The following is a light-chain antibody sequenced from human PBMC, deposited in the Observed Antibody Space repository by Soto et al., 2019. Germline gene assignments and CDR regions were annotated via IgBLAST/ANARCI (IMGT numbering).Light chain of an antibody. V-gene: IGKV3-20*01. CDR2: GAS. Sequence: EIVLTQSPGTLSLSPGERATLSCRASQSVSSSYLAWYQQKPGQAPRLLIYGASSRATGIPDRFGGSGSGTDFTLAISSLEPEDFAVYYCQQYGSSPSTFGQGTKLEIK. J-gene: IGKJ2*01. CDR3: QQYGSSPST. CDR1: QSVSSSY.